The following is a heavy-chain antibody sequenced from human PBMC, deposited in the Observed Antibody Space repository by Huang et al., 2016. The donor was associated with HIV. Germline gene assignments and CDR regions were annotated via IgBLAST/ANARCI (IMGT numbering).Heavy chain of an antibody. CDR2: ISNEGSTN. CDR3: ARSEPSRYYFDY. Sequence: QVQLVESGGGVVQPGTSLRLSCAASGFTFSNYAMNGVRQDPGKGLECVAVISNEGSTNYYANSVKGRFTISRDNSKNTVYLQMNSLRAEDTAVYYCARSEPSRYYFDYWGQGTLVTVSS. V-gene: IGHV3-30-3*01. CDR1: GFTFSNYA. J-gene: IGHJ4*02.